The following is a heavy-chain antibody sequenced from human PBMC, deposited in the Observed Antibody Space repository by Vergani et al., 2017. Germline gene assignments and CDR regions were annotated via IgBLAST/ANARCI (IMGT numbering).Heavy chain of an antibody. Sequence: QVQLQESGPGLVKPSQTLSLSCTVSGGSVSSGSYYWSWIRQPPGKGLEWIGYIYYSGSTNYNPSLKSRVTISVDTSKNQFSLKLSSVTAADTAVYFCARVMYRDEASTGYRLEGMDIWGQGTTVTISS. J-gene: IGHJ6*02. D-gene: IGHD3-9*01. CDR3: ARVMYRDEASTGYRLEGMDI. CDR1: GGSVSSGSYY. V-gene: IGHV4-61*01. CDR2: IYYSGST.